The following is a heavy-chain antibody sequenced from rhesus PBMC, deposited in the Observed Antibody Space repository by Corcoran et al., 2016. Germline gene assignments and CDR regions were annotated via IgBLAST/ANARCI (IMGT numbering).Heavy chain of an antibody. Sequence: EVQLVQSGAEVKTPGASVKISCKASGYTFTDSYLHWVRQAPGKGLGWMGRVEPEDGEAIHAQKFQDRVTITADTSTDTAYMELSSLRSEDTAVYYGATELLAGDYWGQGVLVTVSS. CDR1: GYTFTDSY. CDR2: VEPEDGEA. V-gene: IGHV1-111*02. D-gene: IGHD2-2*01. J-gene: IGHJ4*01. CDR3: ATELLAGDY.